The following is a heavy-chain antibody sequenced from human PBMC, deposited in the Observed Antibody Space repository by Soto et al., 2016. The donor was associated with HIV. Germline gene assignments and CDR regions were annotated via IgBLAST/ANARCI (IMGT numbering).Heavy chain of an antibody. V-gene: IGHV4-59*01. CDR1: AGSIGAYY. Sequence: VQLQESGPGLVRPSETLSLTCTVSAGSIGAYYWNWIRQSPGKGLEWIGYMSYSGSSSYNPRPQESRHHVSGHVQEPVLPEAAFCDRCGHGPLFXARTTYSVVANWFFDLVGPGRPGHCLF. CDR2: MSYSGSS. J-gene: IGHJ2*01. D-gene: IGHD2-15*01. CDR3: ARTTYSVVANWFFDL.